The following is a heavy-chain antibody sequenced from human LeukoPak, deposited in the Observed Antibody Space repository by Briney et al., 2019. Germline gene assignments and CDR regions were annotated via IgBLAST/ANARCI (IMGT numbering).Heavy chain of an antibody. D-gene: IGHD2-2*01. CDR2: IIPMFGTA. Sequence: GASVKVSCKASGYTFTIYYIHWVRQAPGQGLEWMGGIIPMFGTAKYAQKFQGRVTITADKSTSTAYMELSSLRSEDTAVYYCARGVTGRYCSSTSCHWRAWFDPWGQGTLVTVSS. J-gene: IGHJ5*02. CDR3: ARGVTGRYCSSTSCHWRAWFDP. CDR1: GYTFTIYY. V-gene: IGHV1-69*06.